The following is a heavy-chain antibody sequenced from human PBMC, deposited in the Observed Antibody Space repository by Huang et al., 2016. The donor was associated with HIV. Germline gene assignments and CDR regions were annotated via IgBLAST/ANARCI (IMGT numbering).Heavy chain of an antibody. CDR3: VVDDTSGYYSSDY. CDR1: GYRFSNFG. Sequence: QVHLVQSGAEVTKPGASVKVSCKASGYRFSNFGISWVRQAPGQGLEWMGWIRFNNDNTNEARKFQGRVTRTTDTSTSTAYMDLRSLRSDDTAVYYCVVDDTSGYYSSDYWGQGTLVTVSS. D-gene: IGHD3-22*01. V-gene: IGHV1-18*04. CDR2: IRFNNDNT. J-gene: IGHJ4*01.